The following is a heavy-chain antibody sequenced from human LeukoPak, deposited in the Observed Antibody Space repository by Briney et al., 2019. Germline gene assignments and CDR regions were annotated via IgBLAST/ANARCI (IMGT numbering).Heavy chain of an antibody. J-gene: IGHJ5*02. D-gene: IGHD1-26*01. CDR3: ARDGYSGSYHNWFDP. CDR1: GYTFTSYG. V-gene: IGHV1-18*01. CDR2: ISAYNGNT. Sequence: ASVKVSCKASGYTFTSYGISWVRQAPGQGLEWMGWISAYNGNTNYAQKLQGRVTMTTDTSTSTAYMELRSLRSDDTAVYYCARDGYSGSYHNWFDPWGRGTLVTVSS.